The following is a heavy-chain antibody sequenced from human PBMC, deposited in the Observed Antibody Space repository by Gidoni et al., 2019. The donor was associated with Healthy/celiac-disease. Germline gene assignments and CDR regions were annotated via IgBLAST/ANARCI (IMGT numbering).Heavy chain of an antibody. CDR3: AKAFSYRDYYDSSVPRNDAFDI. V-gene: IGHV3-23*01. J-gene: IGHJ3*02. CDR1: GFTFGGYA. D-gene: IGHD3-22*01. CDR2: ISGSGGNT. Sequence: EVQLLESGGGLVQPGGSLRLSCAASGFTFGGYALGGFGQAPGKGLELVSAISGSGGNTYYADSVKGRFTISRDNSKNTLYLQMNSLRAEDTAVYYCAKAFSYRDYYDSSVPRNDAFDIWGQGTMVTVSS.